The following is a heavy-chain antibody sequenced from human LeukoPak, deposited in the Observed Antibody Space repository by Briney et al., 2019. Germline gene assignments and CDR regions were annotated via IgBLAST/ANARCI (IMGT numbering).Heavy chain of an antibody. J-gene: IGHJ4*02. D-gene: IGHD3-16*01. CDR1: GYTFTGYY. CDR3: ARGIGAPNYFVY. Sequence: ASVSVSCKASGYTFTGYYMHWVRQAPGHGPEWMAWINPNNGGTNYAQKFQGRITTTRDTSISTVYVELSSLRSDDTAVYYCARGIGAPNYFVYWGQGALVSVSS. CDR2: INPNNGGT. V-gene: IGHV1-2*02.